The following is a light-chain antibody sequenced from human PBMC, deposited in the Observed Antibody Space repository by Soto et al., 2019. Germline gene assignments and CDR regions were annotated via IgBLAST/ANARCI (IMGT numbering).Light chain of an antibody. CDR2: AAS. Sequence: AIRMTQSPSSFSASTGDRVTITCRASQGISCYLAWYQQKPGKAPKLLIYAASTLQSGVPSRFSGSGSGTDFTLTISCLQSEDFVTYYCQQYYSYPPLTFGGGTKVEIK. CDR1: QGISCY. V-gene: IGKV1-8*01. J-gene: IGKJ4*01. CDR3: QQYYSYPPLT.